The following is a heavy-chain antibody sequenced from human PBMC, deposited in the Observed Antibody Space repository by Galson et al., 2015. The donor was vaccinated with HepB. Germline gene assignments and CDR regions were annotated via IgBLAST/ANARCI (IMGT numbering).Heavy chain of an antibody. D-gene: IGHD3-3*01. J-gene: IGHJ6*02. CDR3: AREAVERGGWLLSYYYYGMDV. Sequence: SLRLSCAASGFTFSSYAMHWVRQAPGKGLEWVAVISYDGSNKYYADSVKGRFTISRDNSKNTLYLQMNSLRAEDTAVYYCAREAVERGGWLLSYYYYGMDVWGQGTTVTVSS. CDR2: ISYDGSNK. CDR1: GFTFSSYA. V-gene: IGHV3-30-3*01.